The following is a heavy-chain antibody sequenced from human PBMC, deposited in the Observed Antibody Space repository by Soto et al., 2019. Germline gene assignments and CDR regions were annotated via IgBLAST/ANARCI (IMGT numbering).Heavy chain of an antibody. V-gene: IGHV3-30-3*01. CDR3: AREPRGPDSITGTINWFDP. CDR2: ISYDGSSK. Sequence: GGSLRLSCAASGFTFSSYAMHWVRQAPGKGLEWVAVISYDGSSKYYADSVKGRFTISRDNSKNTLYLQMNSLRAEDTAVYYCAREPRGPDSITGTINWFDPWGQGTLVTVSS. D-gene: IGHD1-7*01. J-gene: IGHJ5*02. CDR1: GFTFSSYA.